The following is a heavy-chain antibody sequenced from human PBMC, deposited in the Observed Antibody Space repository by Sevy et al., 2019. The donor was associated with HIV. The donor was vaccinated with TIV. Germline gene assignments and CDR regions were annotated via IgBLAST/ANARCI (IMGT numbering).Heavy chain of an antibody. CDR3: AREGIAVAGNWFDP. D-gene: IGHD6-19*01. V-gene: IGHV4-59*01. CDR1: GGSISSYY. J-gene: IGHJ5*02. CDR2: IYYSGST. Sequence: TLSLTCTVSGGSISSYYWSWIRQPPGKGLEWIGYIYYSGSTNYNPSLKSRVTISVDTSKNQFSLKLSSVTAADTAVYYCAREGIAVAGNWFDPWGQGTLVTVSS.